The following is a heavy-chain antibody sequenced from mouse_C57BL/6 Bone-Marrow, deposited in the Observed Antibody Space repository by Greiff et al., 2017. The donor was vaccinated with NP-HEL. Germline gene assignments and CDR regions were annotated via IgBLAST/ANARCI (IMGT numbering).Heavy chain of an antibody. Sequence: VQLQQSGAELVKPGASVKLSCTASGFNIKDYYMHWVKQRTEQGLEWIGRIDPEDGETKYDPKFQGKATITEDTSSNTDYLQLSSLTSEDTAVYYCAGGGNYFYYFDYWGQGTTLTVSS. J-gene: IGHJ2*01. CDR1: GFNIKDYY. CDR2: IDPEDGET. CDR3: AGGGNYFYYFDY. D-gene: IGHD2-1*01. V-gene: IGHV14-2*01.